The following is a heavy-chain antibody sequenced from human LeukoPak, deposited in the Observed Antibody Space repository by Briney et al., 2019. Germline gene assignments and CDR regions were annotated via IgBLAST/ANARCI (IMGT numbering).Heavy chain of an antibody. CDR3: ATVAGDCSGGRCYLLRFDY. J-gene: IGHJ4*02. V-gene: IGHV3-7*01. CDR2: IKLDGSGK. CDR1: GFTFSNYW. D-gene: IGHD2-15*01. Sequence: GGSLRLSCATSGFTFSNYWMSWVRQAPGKGLEWMTNIKLDGSGKDYVDSVKGRFTISRDNAKNSLYLQMNSLRGDDTAVYYCATVAGDCSGGRCYLLRFDYWGQGTLVTVSS.